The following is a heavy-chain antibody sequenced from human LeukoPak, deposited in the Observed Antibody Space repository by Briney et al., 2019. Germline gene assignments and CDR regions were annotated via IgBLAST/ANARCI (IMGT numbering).Heavy chain of an antibody. D-gene: IGHD5-24*01. CDR3: ARWLQLLGYFDY. CDR2: ISAYNGNT. V-gene: IGHV1-18*01. Sequence: ASVKVSCKASGYTFTSYGISWVRQAPGQGLEWMGWISAYNGNTNYAQKLQGRVTITTDTSTSTAYMELRSLRSDDTAVYYCARWLQLLGYFDYWGQGTLVTVSS. J-gene: IGHJ4*02. CDR1: GYTFTSYG.